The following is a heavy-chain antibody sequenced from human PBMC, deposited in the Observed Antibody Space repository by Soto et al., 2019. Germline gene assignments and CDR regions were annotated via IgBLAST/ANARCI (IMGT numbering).Heavy chain of an antibody. Sequence: GGSLRLSCAASGFTFSSYAMHWVRQAPGKGLEYVSAISSNGGSTYYANSVKGRFTISRDNSKNTLYLQMGSLRAEDMAVYYCARGTRQGYCSGGSCYSPNYYYYYYMDVWGKGTTVTVSS. J-gene: IGHJ6*03. V-gene: IGHV3-64*01. CDR2: ISSNGGST. CDR3: ARGTRQGYCSGGSCYSPNYYYYYYMDV. CDR1: GFTFSSYA. D-gene: IGHD2-15*01.